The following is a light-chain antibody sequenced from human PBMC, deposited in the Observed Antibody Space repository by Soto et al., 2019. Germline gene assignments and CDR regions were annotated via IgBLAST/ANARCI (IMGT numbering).Light chain of an antibody. Sequence: EIVLTQSPGTLSLSPGERATLSCRASQSVSSSYLAWYQQKPGQDPRLLIYGASSRATGIPDRFSGSGSGTDFTLTISRLEPEDFAVYYCQQYGSSPVTFGQGPKVEIK. CDR3: QQYGSSPVT. J-gene: IGKJ1*01. CDR2: GAS. V-gene: IGKV3-20*01. CDR1: QSVSSSY.